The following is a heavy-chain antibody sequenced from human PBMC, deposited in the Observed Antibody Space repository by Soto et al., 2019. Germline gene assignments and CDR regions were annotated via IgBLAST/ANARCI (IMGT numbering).Heavy chain of an antibody. CDR1: GFSLSNYW. J-gene: IGHJ4*02. V-gene: IGHV3-7*03. CDR2: IKQDGSAT. D-gene: IGHD4-17*01. Sequence: EVQLVESGGGLVQPGGSLRLSCAASGFSLSNYWMTWVRRAPGKRPEWVANIKQDGSATYYMDSVRGRFTISRDNANNSLFLQMNSLRAEDTALYYCARWTTALDHWGQGALVTVSS. CDR3: ARWTTALDH.